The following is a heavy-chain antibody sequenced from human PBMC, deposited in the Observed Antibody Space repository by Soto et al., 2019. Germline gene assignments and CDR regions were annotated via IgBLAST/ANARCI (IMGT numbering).Heavy chain of an antibody. CDR2: IIPIFGTA. D-gene: IGHD5-18*01. CDR1: GGTFSRHA. Sequence: QVQLVQSGAEVRKPGSSVKVSCKASGGTFSRHAISWVRQAPGQGLEWMGGIIPIFGTANYAQKFQGRVTITADESTSTAYMELSSLRSEDTAVYYCASIRIRGYSYRGGFDYWGQGTLVTVSS. CDR3: ASIRIRGYSYRGGFDY. V-gene: IGHV1-69*01. J-gene: IGHJ4*02.